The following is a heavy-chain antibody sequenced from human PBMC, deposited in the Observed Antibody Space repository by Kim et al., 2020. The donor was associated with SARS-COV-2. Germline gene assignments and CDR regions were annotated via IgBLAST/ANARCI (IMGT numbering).Heavy chain of an antibody. CDR3: ARAFMTTPHHDAFDI. D-gene: IGHD3-16*01. CDR1: GGSVSSGSYY. CDR2: IYYSGST. Sequence: SETLSLTCTVSGGSVSSGSYYWSWIRQPPGKGLEWIGYIYYSGSTNYNPSLKSRVTISVDTSKNQFSLKLSSVTAADTAVYYCARAFMTTPHHDAFDIWGQGTMVTVSS. J-gene: IGHJ3*02. V-gene: IGHV4-61*01.